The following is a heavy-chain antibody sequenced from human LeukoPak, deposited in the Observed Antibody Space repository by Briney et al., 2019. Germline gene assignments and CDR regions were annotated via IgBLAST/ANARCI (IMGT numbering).Heavy chain of an antibody. CDR1: GGTFSSYA. D-gene: IGHD2-15*01. J-gene: IGHJ6*02. CDR2: IIPIFGTA. Sequence: SVKVSCKASGGTFSSYAISWVRQAPGQGLEWMGGIIPIFGTANYAQKFQGRVTITADESTSTAYMELSSLRSEDTAVYYCALTPPPPRDGGKHYYYYGMDVWGQGTTVTVSS. V-gene: IGHV1-69*13. CDR3: ALTPPPPRDGGKHYYYYGMDV.